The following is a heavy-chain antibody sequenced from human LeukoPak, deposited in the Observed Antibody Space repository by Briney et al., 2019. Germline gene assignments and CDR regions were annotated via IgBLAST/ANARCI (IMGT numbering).Heavy chain of an antibody. CDR3: AKGNNSFSFTFGY. CDR2: LSGDCSHP. Sequence: GGSLRLSCAASGFTFRDFSMHWVRQAPGKGLEGISLLSGDCSHPHYADSVKGRFTISRDNSRNSLFLQMTSLRVEDTAFYYCAKGNNSFSFTFGYWGRGALVTVSS. D-gene: IGHD1-14*01. V-gene: IGHV3-43*02. J-gene: IGHJ4*02. CDR1: GFTFRDFS.